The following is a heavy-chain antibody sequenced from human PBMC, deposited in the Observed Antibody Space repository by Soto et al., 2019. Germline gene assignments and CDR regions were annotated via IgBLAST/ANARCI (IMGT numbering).Heavy chain of an antibody. Sequence: GGSLKISCKGSGYSFTSYWITWVRQMPGKGLEWMGRIDLSDSYTNYSPSFQGHVTISGDKSISTAYLQWSSLQASDTAMYYCASASPRDSDFWRAHYKGRGYYGMDVWGQGTTVTVSS. CDR1: GYSFTSYW. D-gene: IGHD3-3*01. CDR2: IDLSDSYT. J-gene: IGHJ6*02. CDR3: ASASPRDSDFWRAHYKGRGYYGMDV. V-gene: IGHV5-10-1*01.